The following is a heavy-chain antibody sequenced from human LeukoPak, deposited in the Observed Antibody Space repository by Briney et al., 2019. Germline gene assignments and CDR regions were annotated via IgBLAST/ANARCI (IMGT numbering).Heavy chain of an antibody. CDR3: ARDGWNEMPDAFDI. Sequence: SETLSLTCTVSGGSISGSSYYWSWIRQPAGKGLEWIGRIYTSGTTNYNPSLKSRVTISVDTSKNQFSLKLSSVTAADTAVYYCARDGWNEMPDAFDIWGQGTMVTVSS. CDR2: IYTSGTT. J-gene: IGHJ3*02. D-gene: IGHD1-1*01. V-gene: IGHV4-61*02. CDR1: GGSISGSSYY.